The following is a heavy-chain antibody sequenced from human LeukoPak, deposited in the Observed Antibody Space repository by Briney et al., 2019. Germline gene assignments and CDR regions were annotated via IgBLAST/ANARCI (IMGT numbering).Heavy chain of an antibody. D-gene: IGHD1-1*01. CDR1: GFTFSSYS. J-gene: IGHJ4*02. CDR2: ISSSSSYI. V-gene: IGHV3-21*01. CDR3: ARASPDLIQGAVDY. Sequence: GGSLRLSCAASGFTFSSYSMNWVRQAPGKGLEWVSSISSSSSYIYYADSVKGRFTISRDNAKNSLYLQMNSLRAEDTAVYYCARASPDLIQGAVDYWGQGTLVTVSS.